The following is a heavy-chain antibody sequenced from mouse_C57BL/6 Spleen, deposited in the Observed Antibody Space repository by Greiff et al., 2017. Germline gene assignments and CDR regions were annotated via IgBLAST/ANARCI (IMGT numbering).Heavy chain of an antibody. CDR3: ASWWDRGAY. D-gene: IGHD1-1*02. CDR1: GYTFTDYY. J-gene: IGHJ3*01. V-gene: IGHV1-53*01. CDR2: INPSNGGT. Sequence: QVQLQQSGAELVKPGASVKISCKASGYTFTDYYINWVKQRPGQGLEWIGNINPSNGGTNYNEKFKSKATLTVDKSSSTAYMQLSSLTSEDSAVYYCASWWDRGAYWGQGTLVTVSA.